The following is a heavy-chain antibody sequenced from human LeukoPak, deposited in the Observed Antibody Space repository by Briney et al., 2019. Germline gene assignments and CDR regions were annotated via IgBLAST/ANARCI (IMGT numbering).Heavy chain of an antibody. CDR1: GFTFSTYD. CDR3: ITPLPYSAQ. D-gene: IGHD2-21*01. J-gene: IGHJ4*02. V-gene: IGHV3-15*07. CDR2: IKPKTDGETT. Sequence: AGGSLRLSCAASGFTFSTYDMHWVRQAPGKGLEWVGRIKPKTDGETTEYAAPVKGRFSISRDDSKNMLYLQMNSLKTEDTAVYYCITPLPYSAQGGQGTLVTVSS.